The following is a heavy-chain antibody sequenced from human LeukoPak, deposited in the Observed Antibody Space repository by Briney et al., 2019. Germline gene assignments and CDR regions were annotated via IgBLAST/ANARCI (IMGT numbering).Heavy chain of an antibody. V-gene: IGHV3-23*01. CDR1: GFTFSNFA. CDR2: ISANGGAT. CDR3: AKASGSPYYFDY. D-gene: IGHD3-10*01. Sequence: GGSLRLSCAASGFTFSNFAMSWVRQAPGKGLECVSLISANGGATYYADSVKGRFTISRDNSKSTLYLQMNNLRADDTAVYYCAKASGSPYYFDYWGQGTLVTVSS. J-gene: IGHJ4*02.